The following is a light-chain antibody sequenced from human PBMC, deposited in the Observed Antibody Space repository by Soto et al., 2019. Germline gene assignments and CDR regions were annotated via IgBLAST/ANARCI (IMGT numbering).Light chain of an antibody. V-gene: IGLV2-14*01. J-gene: IGLJ1*01. CDR1: SSDVGGYNY. CDR3: TSYTSSITYV. Sequence: QSALTQPASVSGSPGQSITISCTGTSSDVGGYNYVSWYQQHPGKAPKLMIYEVSNRPSGVSNRFSGSKSGYTASLTISGLQAEDEADYYCTSYTSSITYVFGTGTKVTVL. CDR2: EVS.